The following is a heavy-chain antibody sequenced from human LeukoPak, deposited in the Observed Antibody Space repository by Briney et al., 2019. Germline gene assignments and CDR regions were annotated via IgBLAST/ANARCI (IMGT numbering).Heavy chain of an antibody. Sequence: PGGSLRLSCAASGFTFSSYAMSWVRQAPGKGLEWVSAISGSGGSTYYADSVKGRFTISRDNSKNTLYLQMNSLRAEDTAIYYCVKEGGLYNSGGYFDYWGQGTLVTVSS. CDR2: ISGSGGST. D-gene: IGHD5-24*01. J-gene: IGHJ4*02. V-gene: IGHV3-23*01. CDR3: VKEGGLYNSGGYFDY. CDR1: GFTFSSYA.